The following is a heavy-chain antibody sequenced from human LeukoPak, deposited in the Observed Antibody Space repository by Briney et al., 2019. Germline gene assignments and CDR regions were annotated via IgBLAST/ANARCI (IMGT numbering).Heavy chain of an antibody. Sequence: GGSLRLSCVGSGFTFSNNPLSWVRQAPGKGLEWVSAISGSGGNTYYADSVRGRFTISRDNSKNTLFLQMNTLRADDTAVYYCATTKQACRYFDYWGQGTLVTVSS. CDR3: ATTKQACRYFDY. D-gene: IGHD1-1*01. CDR2: ISGSGGNT. V-gene: IGHV3-23*01. J-gene: IGHJ4*02. CDR1: GFTFSNNP.